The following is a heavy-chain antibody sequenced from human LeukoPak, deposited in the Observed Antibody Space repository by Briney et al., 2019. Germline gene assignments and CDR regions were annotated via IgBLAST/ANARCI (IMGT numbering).Heavy chain of an antibody. CDR3: ARGRGYSYGFLFDY. Sequence: SAKVSCKASGGTFSSYAISWVRQAPGQGLEWMGRIIPILGIANYAQKFQGRITITADKSTSTAYMELSSLRSEDTAVYYCARGRGYSYGFLFDYWGQGTLVTVSS. CDR2: IIPILGIA. CDR1: GGTFSSYA. V-gene: IGHV1-69*04. D-gene: IGHD5-18*01. J-gene: IGHJ4*02.